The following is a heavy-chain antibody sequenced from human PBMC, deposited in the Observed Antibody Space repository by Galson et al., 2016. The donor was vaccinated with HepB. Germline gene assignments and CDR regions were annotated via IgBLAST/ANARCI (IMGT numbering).Heavy chain of an antibody. Sequence: SLRLSCAASGFTLSDYYMSWIRQAPGMGLEWLAVIAHDGGDKYYADFVRGRFTMSRDNSKSTVYLQMNSLRAEGTAVYYCAKETVFRSCDIWGQGTMVTVSS. CDR1: GFTLSDYY. J-gene: IGHJ3*02. D-gene: IGHD4-17*01. CDR3: AKETVFRSCDI. V-gene: IGHV3-30*18. CDR2: IAHDGGDK.